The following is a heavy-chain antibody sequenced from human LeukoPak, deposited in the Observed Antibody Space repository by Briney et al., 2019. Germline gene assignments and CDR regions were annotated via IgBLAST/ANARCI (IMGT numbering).Heavy chain of an antibody. V-gene: IGHV3-21*01. CDR3: ATPGDYGGH. CDR2: ISSSGSYI. J-gene: IGHJ4*02. CDR1: GFTFSSYG. D-gene: IGHD4-17*01. Sequence: GGSLRLSCAASGFTFSSYGFYWVRQAPGKGIEWVASISSSGSYIYYGDSLKGRVTISRDNAKNSVNLQVKNLRANDTALYYCATPGDYGGHWGQGTLVIVSS.